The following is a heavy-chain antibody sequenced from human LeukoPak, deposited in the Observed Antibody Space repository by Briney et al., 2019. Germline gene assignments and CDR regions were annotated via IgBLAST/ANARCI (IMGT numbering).Heavy chain of an antibody. J-gene: IGHJ6*02. D-gene: IGHD5-12*01. CDR2: INSGGST. CDR3: ARDIVATGSDYYGMDV. CDR1: GFTVSSNY. Sequence: GGSLRLSCAASGFTVSSNYMSGSPRAPGRGRGWVQVINSGGSTYYADSVKGRFTISRDNSKNTLYLQMNSLRAEDTAVYYCARDIVATGSDYYGMDVWGQGTTVTVSS. V-gene: IGHV3-66*01.